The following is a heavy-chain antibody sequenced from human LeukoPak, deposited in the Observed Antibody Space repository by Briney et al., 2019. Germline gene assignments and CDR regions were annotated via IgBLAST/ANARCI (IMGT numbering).Heavy chain of an antibody. V-gene: IGHV4-61*05. CDR2: IYYSGST. Sequence: PSETLSLTCTVSGGSISSSSYYWSWIRQPPGKGLEWIGYIYYSGSTNYNPSLKSRVTISVDTSKNQFSLKLSSVTAADTAVYYCARVRGYSSSWEPADYWGQGTLVTVSS. J-gene: IGHJ4*02. D-gene: IGHD6-13*01. CDR3: ARVRGYSSSWEPADY. CDR1: GGSISSSSYY.